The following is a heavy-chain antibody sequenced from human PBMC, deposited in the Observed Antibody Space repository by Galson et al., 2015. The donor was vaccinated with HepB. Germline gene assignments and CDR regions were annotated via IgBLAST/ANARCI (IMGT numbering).Heavy chain of an antibody. J-gene: IGHJ3*02. Sequence: SVKVSCKASGYTFTGYYMHWVRQAPGQGLEWMGWINPNSGGTNYAQKFQGRVTMTRDTSISTAYMELGRLRSDDTAVYYCASLPLPAATAGGAFDIWGQGTMVTVSS. CDR2: INPNSGGT. CDR1: GYTFTGYY. CDR3: ASLPLPAATAGGAFDI. D-gene: IGHD2-2*01. V-gene: IGHV1-2*02.